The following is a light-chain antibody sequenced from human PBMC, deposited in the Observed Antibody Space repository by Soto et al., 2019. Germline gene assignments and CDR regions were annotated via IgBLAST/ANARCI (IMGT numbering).Light chain of an antibody. CDR1: WSNIGNNA. J-gene: IGLJ2*01. V-gene: IGLV1-36*01. CDR2: YDD. Sequence: QSVLTQPPSVSEAPRQRVTISCSGSWSNIGNNAVNWYQRLPGKAPKLLIYYDDLLSSGVSDRFSGSKSGTSASLAISGLQSEDEADYYCAVWDDNLNGVVFGGGTKLTVL. CDR3: AVWDDNLNGVV.